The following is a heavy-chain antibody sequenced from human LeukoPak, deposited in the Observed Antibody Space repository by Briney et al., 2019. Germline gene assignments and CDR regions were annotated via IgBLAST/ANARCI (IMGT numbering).Heavy chain of an antibody. Sequence: SVKVSCKASGGIFSSYAISWVRQAPGQGLEWMGGIIPIFGTANYAQKFQGRVTITTDESTSTAYMELSSLRSEDTAVYYCAKEYSSGWYGIYAFDIWGQGTMVTVSS. J-gene: IGHJ3*02. V-gene: IGHV1-69*05. CDR3: AKEYSSGWYGIYAFDI. CDR1: GGIFSSYA. D-gene: IGHD6-19*01. CDR2: IIPIFGTA.